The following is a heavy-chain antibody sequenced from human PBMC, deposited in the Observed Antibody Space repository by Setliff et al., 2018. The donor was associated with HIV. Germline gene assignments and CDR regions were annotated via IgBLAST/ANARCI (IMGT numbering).Heavy chain of an antibody. CDR3: ARVVDRDYDFWSAYEY. D-gene: IGHD3-3*01. J-gene: IGHJ4*02. V-gene: IGHV1-2*02. Sequence: GASVKVSCKSSGYTFTDHHIHWVRQAPGQGPEWMGWIIPKSGETSYAEKFRGRVTMTRDTSLSTAYMELSWLTSDDTAVYYCARVVDRDYDFWSAYEYWGQGTMVTVSS. CDR2: IIPKSGET. CDR1: GYTFTDHH.